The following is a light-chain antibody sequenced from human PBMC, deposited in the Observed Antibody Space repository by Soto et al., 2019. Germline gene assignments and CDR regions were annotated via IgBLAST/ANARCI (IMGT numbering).Light chain of an antibody. Sequence: DIQMTQSPSAMSASVGDRVTITCRASQGISKSLAWFQQSPGKVPKRLIYAASTLQSGVPSRFIGSGSGTDFTLTISSLQPEDFATYYCLQHTNYPYTFGQGTKLEIK. CDR2: AAS. J-gene: IGKJ2*01. V-gene: IGKV1-17*03. CDR1: QGISKS. CDR3: LQHTNYPYT.